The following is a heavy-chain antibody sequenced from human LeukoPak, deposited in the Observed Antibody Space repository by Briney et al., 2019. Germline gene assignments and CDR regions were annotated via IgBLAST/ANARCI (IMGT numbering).Heavy chain of an antibody. CDR3: ARARNDYDSNGFSALDY. J-gene: IGHJ4*02. D-gene: IGHD3-22*01. CDR2: IWYDGSNK. V-gene: IGHV3-33*01. Sequence: GGSLRLSCAASGFTFSSYGMHWVRQAPGKGLEWVAGIWYDGSNKNYADSVKGRSTVSRDNSKNTLYLQMNSLTVEDTAVYYCARARNDYDSNGFSALDYWGQGTLVTVSS. CDR1: GFTFSSYG.